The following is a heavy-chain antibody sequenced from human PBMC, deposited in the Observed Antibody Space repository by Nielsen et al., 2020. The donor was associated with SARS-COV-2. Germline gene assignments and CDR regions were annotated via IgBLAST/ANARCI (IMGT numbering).Heavy chain of an antibody. CDR1: GFIFSSYA. D-gene: IGHD1-1*01. V-gene: IGHV3-23*01. J-gene: IGHJ4*02. CDR2: ISGSGGGT. Sequence: GESLKISCVASGFIFSSYAMNWVRQAPGKGLEWVSTISGSGGGTYYADSVKGRFTISRDNSKNTLYLHMNSLRADDTAVYYCAKGDGNNWSPFLYLDYWGQGTLVTVSS. CDR3: AKGDGNNWSPFLYLDY.